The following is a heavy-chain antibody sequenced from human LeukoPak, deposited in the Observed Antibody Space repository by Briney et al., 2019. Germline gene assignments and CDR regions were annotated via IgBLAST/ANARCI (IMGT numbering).Heavy chain of an antibody. CDR3: ARATQTDCSSTSCDNWFDP. Sequence: SETLSLTCTVSGGSISSYYWSWIRQPPGKGLEWIGYIYYSGSTNYNPSLKSRVTISVDTSKNQFSLKLSSVTADDTAVYYCARATQTDCSSTSCDNWFDPWGQGTLVTVSS. V-gene: IGHV4-59*01. CDR1: GGSISSYY. CDR2: IYYSGST. J-gene: IGHJ5*02. D-gene: IGHD2-2*01.